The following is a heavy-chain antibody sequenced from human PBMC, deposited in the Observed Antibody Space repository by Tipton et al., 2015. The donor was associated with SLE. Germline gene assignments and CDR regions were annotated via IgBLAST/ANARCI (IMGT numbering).Heavy chain of an antibody. D-gene: IGHD1-26*01. CDR2: VYNSGST. V-gene: IGHV4-59*12. J-gene: IGHJ4*02. CDR1: GFTFSDYY. Sequence: LRLSCAASGFTFSDYYMSWIRQAPGKGLEWIGYVYNSGSTNYSPSLKSRVTISVDASKNQFSLKLSSVTAADTAVYYCARGLFGGSYDYWGQGTLVTVSS. CDR3: ARGLFGGSYDY.